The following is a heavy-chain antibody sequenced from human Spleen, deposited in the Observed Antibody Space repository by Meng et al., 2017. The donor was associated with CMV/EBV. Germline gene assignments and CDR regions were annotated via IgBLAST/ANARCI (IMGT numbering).Heavy chain of an antibody. CDR1: GGSFSCYY. J-gene: IGHJ4*02. Sequence: VQLQQWGAGRVQASETLSLPCAVYGGSFSCYYCSWIRQPPGKGLEWSGKINHSGSTNYNPSLKSRVTISVDTSKNQFSLKLSSVTAADTAVYYCAREVVPAAKLDYWGQGTLVTVSS. V-gene: IGHV4-34*01. CDR2: INHSGST. CDR3: AREVVPAAKLDY. D-gene: IGHD2-2*01.